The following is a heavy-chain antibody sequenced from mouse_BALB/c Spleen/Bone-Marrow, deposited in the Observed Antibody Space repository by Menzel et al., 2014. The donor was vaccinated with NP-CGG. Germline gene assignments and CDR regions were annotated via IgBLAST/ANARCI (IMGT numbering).Heavy chain of an antibody. CDR1: GFTFSGYY. Sequence: EVHLVESGGGLAQPGGSLKLSCATSGFTFSGYYMYWVRQTPEKRLEWVASISNGGGNTYYPDTLKGRFTISRDNAKNTLYLQMSRLKSEDTAIYYCTRHDYRYDAWFAYWGQGTPVTVSA. J-gene: IGHJ3*01. D-gene: IGHD2-14*01. CDR2: ISNGGGNT. V-gene: IGHV5-12*02. CDR3: TRHDYRYDAWFAY.